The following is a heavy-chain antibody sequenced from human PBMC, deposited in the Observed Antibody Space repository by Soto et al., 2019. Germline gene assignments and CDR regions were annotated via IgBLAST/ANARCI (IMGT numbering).Heavy chain of an antibody. D-gene: IGHD1-1*01. V-gene: IGHV4-38-2*01. J-gene: IGHJ3*02. CDR3: ARDSATGTTSLNLDAFDI. CDR1: GYSISSGYY. CDR2: IYHSGST. Sequence: SETLSLTCAVSGYSISSGYYWGWIRQPPGKGLEWIGSIYHSGSTYYNPSLKSRVTISVDTSKNQFSLKLSPVTAADTAVYYCARDSATGTTSLNLDAFDIWGQGTMVTVSS.